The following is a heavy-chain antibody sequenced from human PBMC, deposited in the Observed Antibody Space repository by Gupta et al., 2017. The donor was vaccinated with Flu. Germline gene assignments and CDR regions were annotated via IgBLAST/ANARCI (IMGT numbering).Heavy chain of an antibody. CDR2: ISASGDTT. V-gene: IGHV3-23*01. D-gene: IGHD1-26*01. CDR1: A. CDR3: ANPYSGGAPELLAS. Sequence: ARGWVRQAPGKGLEWVSAISASGDTTYYADSVKGRFTISRDNSKNTLYLQMNSLRAEDTAVYYCANPYSGGAPELLASWGQGALVTVSS. J-gene: IGHJ5*02.